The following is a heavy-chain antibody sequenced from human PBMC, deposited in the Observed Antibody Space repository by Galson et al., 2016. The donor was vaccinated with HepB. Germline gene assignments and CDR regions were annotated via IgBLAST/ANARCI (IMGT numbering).Heavy chain of an antibody. J-gene: IGHJ2*01. V-gene: IGHV1-69*13. CDR3: ATERRIFVDWYFDL. Sequence: SVKVSCKASGDSFNNYAFSWVRQAPGQGLEWLGGIIPIFGTTRSAQKFQGRLNITADDSTSTAYVELSSLRSDDTAVYYCATERRIFVDWYFDLWGRGTLVTVSS. CDR1: GDSFNNYA. D-gene: IGHD2/OR15-2a*01. CDR2: IIPIFGTT.